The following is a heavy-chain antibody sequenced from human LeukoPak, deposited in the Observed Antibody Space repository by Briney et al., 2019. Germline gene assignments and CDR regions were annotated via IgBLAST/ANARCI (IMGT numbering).Heavy chain of an antibody. CDR2: LTSSSDTT. V-gene: IGHV3-21*06. CDR1: GFTFSSYV. Sequence: PGGSLRLSCAASGFTFSSYVMSWVRQAPGKGLEWVAALTSSSDTTYYGDSVKGRFTISRDNAKNSLYLQMNSLRAEDTAVYYCARAKSGVYLDAFDIWGQGTMVTVSS. CDR3: ARAKSGVYLDAFDI. J-gene: IGHJ3*02. D-gene: IGHD3-16*01.